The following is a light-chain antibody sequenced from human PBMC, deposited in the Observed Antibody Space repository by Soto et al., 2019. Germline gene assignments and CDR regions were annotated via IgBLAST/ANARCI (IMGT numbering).Light chain of an antibody. CDR1: SSDVGGYNY. J-gene: IGLJ1*01. CDR2: DVT. V-gene: IGLV2-11*01. Sequence: QSVLTQPRSASGSPGQSVTISCTGASSDVGGYNYVSWYQQHPGKAPKVMIYDVTKRPSGVPDRFSGSKSGTSASLAINGIQSEDEADYYCATWDDSLNALYVFGTGTKVTVL. CDR3: ATWDDSLNALYV.